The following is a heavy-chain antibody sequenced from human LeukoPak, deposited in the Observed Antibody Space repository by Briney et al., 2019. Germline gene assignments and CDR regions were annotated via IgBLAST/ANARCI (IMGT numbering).Heavy chain of an antibody. CDR2: IDPSDSYT. V-gene: IGHV5-10-1*01. D-gene: IGHD6-13*01. CDR1: GFSFTSYW. J-gene: IGHJ4*02. CDR3: ARHRQAAAGLFDY. Sequence: GESLKISCKGSGFSFTSYWISWVRQMPGKGLEWMGRIDPSDSYTNYSPSFQGHVTISADKSISTAYLQWSSLKASDTAMYYCARHRQAAAGLFDYWGQGTLVTVSS.